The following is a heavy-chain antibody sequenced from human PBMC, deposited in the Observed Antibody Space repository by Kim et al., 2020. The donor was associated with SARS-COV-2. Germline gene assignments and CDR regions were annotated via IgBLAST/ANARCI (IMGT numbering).Heavy chain of an antibody. CDR3: ARGGNYDILTGYVHLSPRGYYFDY. Sequence: SETLSLTCTVSGGSISSYYWSWIRQPPGKGLEWIGYIYYSGSTNYNPSLKSRVTISVDTSKNQFSLKLSSVTAADTAVYYCARGGNYDILTGYVHLSPRGYYFDYCGQGTLVTVSS. J-gene: IGHJ4*02. D-gene: IGHD3-9*01. CDR1: GGSISSYY. V-gene: IGHV4-59*01. CDR2: IYYSGST.